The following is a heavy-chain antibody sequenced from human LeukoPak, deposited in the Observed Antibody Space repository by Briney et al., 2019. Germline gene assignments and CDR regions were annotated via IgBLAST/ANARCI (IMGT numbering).Heavy chain of an antibody. CDR1: GGSISDYY. CDR3: ARDGSGSYFLDY. CDR2: IYRGGTI. V-gene: IGHV4-59*01. D-gene: IGHD3-10*01. J-gene: IGHJ4*02. Sequence: SETLSLTCSVSGGSISDYYWSWIRQPPGKGLEWIGYIYRGGTINYNPSVKSRVTISVDTSKNQFSLKLSSVTAADTAVYYCARDGSGSYFLDYWGQGTLVTVSS.